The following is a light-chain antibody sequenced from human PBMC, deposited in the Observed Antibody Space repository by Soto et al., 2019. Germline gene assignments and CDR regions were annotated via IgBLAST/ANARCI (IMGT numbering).Light chain of an antibody. J-gene: IGKJ2*01. Sequence: DIVMTQSPDSLAVSLGERATINCKSSQSVLYSSTNKNYLVWYQQKAGQPPKLLIYWASTRESGVPDRIRGSGSGTDFTLTISSLQAEDVAVYYCQQYYSSPRTFGQGTKLEIK. V-gene: IGKV4-1*01. CDR3: QQYYSSPRT. CDR1: QSVLYSSTNKNY. CDR2: WAS.